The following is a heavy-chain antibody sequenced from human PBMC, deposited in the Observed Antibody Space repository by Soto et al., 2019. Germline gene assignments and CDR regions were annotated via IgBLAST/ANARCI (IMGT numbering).Heavy chain of an antibody. J-gene: IGHJ4*01. CDR1: GYTFTNYA. Sequence: QVQLVQSGTEVKKPGASVILSCKASGYTFTNYAIHWVRQAPGQRLEWMVWINAGNGHTKYSQKFQGRVTVTRDPSTAAAYMELSSLRSEDTAVYYCARGRWTQAAADYYLDYWGHGTLVTVSS. D-gene: IGHD6-25*01. V-gene: IGHV1-3*01. CDR2: INAGNGHT. CDR3: ARGRWTQAAADYYLDY.